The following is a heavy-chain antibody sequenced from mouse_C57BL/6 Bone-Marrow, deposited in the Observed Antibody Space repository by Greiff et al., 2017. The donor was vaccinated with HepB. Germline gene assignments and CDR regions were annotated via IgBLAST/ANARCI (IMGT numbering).Heavy chain of an antibody. Sequence: EVKLMESGPGLVKPSQTVFLTCTVTGISITTGNYRWSWIRQFPGNKLEWIGYIYYSGTITYNPSLTSRTTITRDTPKNQFFLEMNSLTAEDTATYYCARERITTVVVPYAMDYWGQGTSVTVSS. V-gene: IGHV3-5*01. CDR3: ARERITTVVVPYAMDY. J-gene: IGHJ4*01. CDR1: GISITTGNYR. CDR2: IYYSGTI. D-gene: IGHD1-1*01.